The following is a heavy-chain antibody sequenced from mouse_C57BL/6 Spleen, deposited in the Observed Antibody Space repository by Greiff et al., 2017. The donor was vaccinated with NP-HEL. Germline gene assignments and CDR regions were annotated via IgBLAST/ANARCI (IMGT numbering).Heavy chain of an antibody. CDR2: INPNYGTT. Sequence: EVQLQQSGPELVKPGASVKISCKASGYSFTDYNMNWVKQSNGKSLEWIGVINPNYGTTSYNQKFKGKATLTVDQSSSTAYMQLNSLTSEDSAVYYCAGYYYGSEDYAMDYWGQGTSGTVSS. V-gene: IGHV1-39*01. J-gene: IGHJ4*01. CDR1: GYSFTDYN. CDR3: AGYYYGSEDYAMDY. D-gene: IGHD1-1*01.